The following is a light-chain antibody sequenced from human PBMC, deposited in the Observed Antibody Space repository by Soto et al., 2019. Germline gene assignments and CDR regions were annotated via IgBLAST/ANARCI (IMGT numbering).Light chain of an antibody. CDR3: QQYKDYVYT. Sequence: DIQMTQSPSTLSASVGDRVIITCRASQTVERWMAWYQQKPGKAPKLLISDVSTLERGVPSRFSGSGSATEFTRTISGLQPDDFATYYCQQYKDYVYTFGQGTKVESK. V-gene: IGKV1-5*01. J-gene: IGKJ2*01. CDR1: QTVERW. CDR2: DVS.